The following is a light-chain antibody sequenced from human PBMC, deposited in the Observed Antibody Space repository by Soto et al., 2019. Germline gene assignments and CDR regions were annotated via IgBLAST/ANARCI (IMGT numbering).Light chain of an antibody. J-gene: IGKJ2*01. Sequence: EIVMTQSPATLSVSPGERATLSCRASQSVSNTLAWYQQKPGQAPRLLMYGASIRATGIPARFSGGGSGTQFTLTISSLQSEDFAVDYCQQYDNWPYTFGQGTKLEIK. CDR1: QSVSNT. V-gene: IGKV3-15*01. CDR3: QQYDNWPYT. CDR2: GAS.